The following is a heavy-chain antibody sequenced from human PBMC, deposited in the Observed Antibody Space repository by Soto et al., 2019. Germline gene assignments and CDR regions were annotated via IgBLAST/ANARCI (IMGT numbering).Heavy chain of an antibody. Sequence: TGGSLRLSCISSGFTFRTYTMNWIRQAPGKWLEWVSGIRGFSPYTFYAESVKGRFTISRDNAKNSLYLQMDSLRAEDTAVYYCARDRGYDAHDYYYNAMDVWGQGTTVTVSS. CDR2: IRGFSPYT. J-gene: IGHJ6*02. D-gene: IGHD3-10*01. CDR1: GFTFRTYT. CDR3: ARDRGYDAHDYYYNAMDV. V-gene: IGHV3-21*01.